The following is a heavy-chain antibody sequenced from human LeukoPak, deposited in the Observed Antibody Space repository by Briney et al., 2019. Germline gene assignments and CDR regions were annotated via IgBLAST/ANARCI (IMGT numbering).Heavy chain of an antibody. CDR2: IWYDGSNK. Sequence: GGSLRLSCAASGFTFSSYGMHWVRQAPGKGLGWVAVIWYDGSNKYYADSVKGRFTISRDNSKNTLYLQMNSLRAEDTAVYYCARDGSGSFDYWGQGTLVTVSS. CDR1: GFTFSSYG. D-gene: IGHD3-10*01. V-gene: IGHV3-33*01. J-gene: IGHJ4*02. CDR3: ARDGSGSFDY.